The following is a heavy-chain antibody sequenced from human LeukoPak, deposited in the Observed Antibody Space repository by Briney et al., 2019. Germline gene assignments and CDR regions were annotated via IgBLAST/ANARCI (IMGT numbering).Heavy chain of an antibody. Sequence: GGSLRLSCAASGFIFSTYAMSWVREAPGEGLEWVSAIGGSGGSTYYADSVKGRFTISRDDYQNTLYLQMNSLRAEHTAIYYCAKFTRTLVRGALVNWGQGTLVTVSS. J-gene: IGHJ4*02. CDR2: IGGSGGST. CDR1: GFIFSTYA. V-gene: IGHV3-23*01. CDR3: AKFTRTLVRGALVN. D-gene: IGHD3-10*01.